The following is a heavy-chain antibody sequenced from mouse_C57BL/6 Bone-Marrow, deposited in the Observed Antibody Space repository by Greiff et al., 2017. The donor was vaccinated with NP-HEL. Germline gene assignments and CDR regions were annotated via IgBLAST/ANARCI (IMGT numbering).Heavy chain of an antibody. Sequence: VKLMESGAELARPGASVKLSCKASGYTFTSYGISWVKQRTGQGLEWIGEIYPRSGNTYYNEKFKGKATLTADKSSSTAYMELRSLTSEDSAVYFCARPPNYGSSYYFDYWGQGTTLTVSS. V-gene: IGHV1-81*01. CDR1: GYTFTSYG. J-gene: IGHJ2*01. D-gene: IGHD1-1*01. CDR2: IYPRSGNT. CDR3: ARPPNYGSSYYFDY.